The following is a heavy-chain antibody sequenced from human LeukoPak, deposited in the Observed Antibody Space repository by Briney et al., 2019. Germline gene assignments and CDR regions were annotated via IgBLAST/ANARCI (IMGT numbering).Heavy chain of an antibody. V-gene: IGHV3-9*01. D-gene: IGHD4-11*01. CDR2: ISWNSGSI. J-gene: IGHJ4*02. Sequence: GGSLRPSCAASGFTFDDYAMHWVRQAPGKGLEWVSGISWNSGSIGYADSVKGRFTISRDNAKNSLYLQMNSLRAEDTAVYYCARSVTHLDYWGQGTLVTVSS. CDR3: ARSVTHLDY. CDR1: GFTFDDYA.